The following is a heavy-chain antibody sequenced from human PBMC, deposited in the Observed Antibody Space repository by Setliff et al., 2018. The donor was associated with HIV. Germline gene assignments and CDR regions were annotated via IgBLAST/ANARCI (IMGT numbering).Heavy chain of an antibody. D-gene: IGHD3-22*01. CDR2: INPKSGGT. Sequence: ASVKVSCKASGYTFTDYHMHWVRQAPGQGLEWMGWINPKSGGTNYAQKFQGRVTMTRDTSISTAYMELSRLRSGDTAVCYCARDGIFHYYDSSGYYFDNWGQGTLVTVSS. V-gene: IGHV1-2*02. CDR3: ARDGIFHYYDSSGYYFDN. J-gene: IGHJ4*02. CDR1: GYTFTDYH.